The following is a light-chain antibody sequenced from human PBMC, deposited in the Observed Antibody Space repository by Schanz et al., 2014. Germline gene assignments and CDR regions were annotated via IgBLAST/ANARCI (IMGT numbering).Light chain of an antibody. CDR1: RSNIGTNL. V-gene: IGLV1-51*01. CDR3: GAWDSSLRVGL. CDR2: DNY. J-gene: IGLJ3*02. Sequence: QSVLTQPPSVSAAPGQRVTISCSGGRSNIGTNLVSWYQQFPGTAPKLLIYDNYYRPSEIPDRFSGSNSGTSAALDITGLQTGNEADYYCGAWDSSLRVGLFGGGTKLTVL.